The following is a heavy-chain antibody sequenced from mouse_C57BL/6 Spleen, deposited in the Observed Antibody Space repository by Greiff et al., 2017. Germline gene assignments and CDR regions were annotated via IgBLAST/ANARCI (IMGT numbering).Heavy chain of an antibody. CDR3: ARGDTTGPFAY. CDR2: IYPGGGYT. CDR1: GYTFTNYW. D-gene: IGHD2-12*01. V-gene: IGHV1-63*01. J-gene: IGHJ3*01. Sequence: VQLQQSGAELVRPGTSVKMSCKASGYTFTNYWLGWAKQRPGHGLEWIGDIYPGGGYTNYNEKFKGKATLTADKSSSTAYMQFSSLTSEDSAIYYCARGDTTGPFAYWGQGTLVTVSA.